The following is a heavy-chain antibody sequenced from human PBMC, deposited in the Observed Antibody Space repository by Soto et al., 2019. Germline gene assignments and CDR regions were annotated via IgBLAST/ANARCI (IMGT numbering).Heavy chain of an antibody. D-gene: IGHD3-9*01. CDR3: ARDVNYDILAGYYFY. CDR2: IIPIFGTA. CDR1: GGTFSSYA. J-gene: IGHJ4*02. V-gene: IGHV1-69*13. Sequence: ASVKVSCKASGGTFSSYAISWVRQAPGQGLEWMGGIIPIFGTANYAQKFQGRVTITADESTSTAYMELSSLRSEDTAVYYCARDVNYDILAGYYFYWGQGTLVTVSS.